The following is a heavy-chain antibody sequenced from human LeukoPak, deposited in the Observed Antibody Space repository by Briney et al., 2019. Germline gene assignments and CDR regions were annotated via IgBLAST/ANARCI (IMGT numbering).Heavy chain of an antibody. CDR2: IYYSGST. Sequence: NPSKTLSLTCTVSGGSISSSSYYWGWIRQPPGKGLEWIGNIYYSGSTYYNPSLKSRVTISVDTSKNQFSLKLSSVTAADTAVYYCARPDYYDSSGFYAFDIWGQGTMVTVSS. D-gene: IGHD3-22*01. V-gene: IGHV4-39*01. CDR1: GGSISSSSYY. J-gene: IGHJ3*02. CDR3: ARPDYYDSSGFYAFDI.